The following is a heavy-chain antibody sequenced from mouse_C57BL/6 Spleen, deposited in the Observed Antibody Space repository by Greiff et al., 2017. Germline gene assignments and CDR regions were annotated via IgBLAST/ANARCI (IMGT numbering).Heavy chain of an antibody. V-gene: IGHV5-4*01. D-gene: IGHD2-3*01. CDR1: GFTFSSYA. J-gene: IGHJ4*01. CDR2: ISAGGSYT. CDR3: ARERGLLRGYYAMDY. Sequence: EVQGVESGGGLVKPGGSLKLSCAASGFTFSSYAMSWVRQTPGKRLAWVATISAGGSYTYYPDNVKGRFTISRDDAKNNLYLQMSHLKSEVTAMYYCARERGLLRGYYAMDYWGQGTSVTVSS.